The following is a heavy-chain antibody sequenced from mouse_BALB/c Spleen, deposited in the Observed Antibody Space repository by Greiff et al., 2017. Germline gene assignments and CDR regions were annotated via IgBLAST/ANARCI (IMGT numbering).Heavy chain of an antibody. V-gene: IGHV1-63*01. Sequence: VQLQQSGAELVRPGTSVKISCKASGYAFTNYWLGWVKQRPGHGLEWIGDIYPGSGNTYYNEKFKGKATLTADKSSSTAYMQLSSLTSEDSAVYFCARDYYRYDNKDSRFAYWGQGTLVTVSA. D-gene: IGHD2-14*01. J-gene: IGHJ3*01. CDR3: ARDYYRYDNKDSRFAY. CDR1: GYAFTNYW. CDR2: IYPGSGNT.